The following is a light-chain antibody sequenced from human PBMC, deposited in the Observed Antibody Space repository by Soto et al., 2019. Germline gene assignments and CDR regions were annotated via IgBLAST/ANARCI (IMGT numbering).Light chain of an antibody. J-gene: IGKJ4*01. V-gene: IGKV3-11*01. CDR2: EAS. CDR3: QQRNSWPLT. CDR1: QDVGKF. Sequence: VLTQSPDTLSLSPGERDTLSCRASQDVGKFLVWYHQKPGLSPSLVIYEASKRATDIPDRSSGSGSGTAFTLTINRLEPEDVGFYYCQQRNSWPLTFGGGTKVELK.